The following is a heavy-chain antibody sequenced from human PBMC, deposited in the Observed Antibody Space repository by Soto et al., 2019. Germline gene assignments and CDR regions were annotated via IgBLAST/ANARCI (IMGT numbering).Heavy chain of an antibody. Sequence: QVHLVQSGAEVKKPGASVKVSCKGSGYAFTTYGITWVRQAPGQGLEWMGWISAHNGNTNYAQKLQGRVSVTRDTSTSTAYMELRSLRCVGTAVYYCARGGYGDYWGQGARVTVSS. CDR1: GYAFTTYG. CDR2: ISAHNGNT. J-gene: IGHJ4*02. D-gene: IGHD1-1*01. CDR3: ARGGYGDY. V-gene: IGHV1-18*01.